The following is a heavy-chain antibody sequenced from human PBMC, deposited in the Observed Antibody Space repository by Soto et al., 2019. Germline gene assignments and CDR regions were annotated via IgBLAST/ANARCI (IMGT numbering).Heavy chain of an antibody. CDR2: IYSGGST. Sequence: PGGSLRLSCAASGFTVSSNYMSWVRQAPGKGLEWVSVIYSGGSTYYADSVKGRFTISRDNSKNTLYLQMNSLRVDDTAVYFCAKDRFGIVGPVDYWGQGTLVTVSS. D-gene: IGHD1-26*01. J-gene: IGHJ4*02. CDR1: GFTVSSNY. CDR3: AKDRFGIVGPVDY. V-gene: IGHV3-66*01.